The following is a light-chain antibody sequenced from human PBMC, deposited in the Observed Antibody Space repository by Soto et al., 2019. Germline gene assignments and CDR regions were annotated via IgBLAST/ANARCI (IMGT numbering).Light chain of an antibody. CDR2: GAS. CDR1: QSIGSSY. CDR3: QQYGDSSYT. Sequence: EIVLTQSPGTLSLSPGERATLSCRASQSIGSSYLAWYQQKLGQAPRLLIYGASSRATDIPDRFSGSGSGTDFTLTISRLEPEDFAVYYCQQYGDSSYTFGQGTKLEIK. V-gene: IGKV3-20*01. J-gene: IGKJ2*01.